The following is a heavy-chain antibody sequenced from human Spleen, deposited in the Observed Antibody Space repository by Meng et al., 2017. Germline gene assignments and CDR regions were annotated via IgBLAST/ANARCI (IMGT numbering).Heavy chain of an antibody. CDR3: ARGDQFFDY. CDR1: GGSFSDGY. CDR2: INHSGIT. J-gene: IGHJ4*02. Sequence: QVQLQQWGAGLLKPSETLPLTCAVYGGSFSDGYWSWIRQPPGKGLEWIGEINHSGITNYNPSLKSRVTISVDTSKNQFSLNLRYVTAADTAVYYCARGDQFFDYWGQGMLVTVSS. D-gene: IGHD5-24*01. V-gene: IGHV4-34*01.